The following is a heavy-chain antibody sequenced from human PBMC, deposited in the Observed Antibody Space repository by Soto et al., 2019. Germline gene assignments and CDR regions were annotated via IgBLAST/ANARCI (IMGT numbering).Heavy chain of an antibody. CDR1: GFTFRISV. J-gene: IGHJ3*01. Sequence: GGSLRVSCEASGFTFRISVMTWVRQAPGKGLEWVSALSGSGGTTYYAYSVKGRFSISGDNSKNTLYLQMNSLTAEDTAVYYCARVQGTARNAFDVWGNGTMVTVSS. D-gene: IGHD6-6*01. V-gene: IGHV3-23*01. CDR2: LSGSGGTT. CDR3: ARVQGTARNAFDV.